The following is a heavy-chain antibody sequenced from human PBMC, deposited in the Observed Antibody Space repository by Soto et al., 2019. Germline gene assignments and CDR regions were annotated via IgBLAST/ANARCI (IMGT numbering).Heavy chain of an antibody. CDR3: ARVPDSSLGTMDV. J-gene: IGHJ6*02. CDR1: GYGFTTYW. D-gene: IGHD6-19*01. Sequence: ESLTISCKGSGYGFTTYWIGWVRQLPGQGLEWMGVMFPGDSDTRYSPSFQGQVTMSADPSTNTAYLEWSSLKAADSAMYYCARVPDSSLGTMDVWGQGTTVTVSS. CDR2: MFPGDSDT. V-gene: IGHV5-51*01.